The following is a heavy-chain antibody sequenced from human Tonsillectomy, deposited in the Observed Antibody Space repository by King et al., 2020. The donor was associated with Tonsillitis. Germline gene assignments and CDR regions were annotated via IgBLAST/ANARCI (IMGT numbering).Heavy chain of an antibody. CDR3: ARGYRFGELPYYHYFGMDV. D-gene: IGHD3-10*01. V-gene: IGHV4-30-4*01. J-gene: IGHJ6*02. CDR2: IYYSGST. Sequence: VQLQESGPGLVKPSQTLSLTCTVSGGSISSGDYYWSWIRQPPGKGLEWIGYIYYSGSTYYNPSLKSRVTISVDTSKNQFSLKLSSVTAADTAVYYCARGYRFGELPYYHYFGMDVWGQGTTVTGSS. CDR1: GGSISSGDYY.